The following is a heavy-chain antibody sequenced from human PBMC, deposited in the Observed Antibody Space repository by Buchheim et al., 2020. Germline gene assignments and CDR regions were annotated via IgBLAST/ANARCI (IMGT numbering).Heavy chain of an antibody. Sequence: EVQLVESGGGLVQPGGSLRLSCAASGFTFGRYEMNWVRQAPGKGLEWVSYISSSGNTINYADSVKGRFTISRDNAKNSLYLHMNSLRAEDTAVYYCARVKKGDYDFWSGSSRLYYYYYMDVWGKGTT. D-gene: IGHD3-3*01. J-gene: IGHJ6*03. CDR2: ISSSGNTI. CDR3: ARVKKGDYDFWSGSSRLYYYYYMDV. CDR1: GFTFGRYE. V-gene: IGHV3-48*03.